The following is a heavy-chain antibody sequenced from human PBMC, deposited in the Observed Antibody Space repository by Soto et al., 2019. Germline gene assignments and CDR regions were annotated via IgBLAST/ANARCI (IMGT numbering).Heavy chain of an antibody. CDR3: AKNYGSGGNWFDP. D-gene: IGHD3-10*01. CDR1: GFTFSSYG. V-gene: IGHV3-30*18. Sequence: PGGSLRLSCAASGFTFSSYGMHWVRQAPGKGLEWVAVISYDGSNKYYADSVKGRFTISRDNSKNTLYLQMNSLRAEDTAVYYCAKNYGSGGNWFDPWGQGTLVTVSS. J-gene: IGHJ5*02. CDR2: ISYDGSNK.